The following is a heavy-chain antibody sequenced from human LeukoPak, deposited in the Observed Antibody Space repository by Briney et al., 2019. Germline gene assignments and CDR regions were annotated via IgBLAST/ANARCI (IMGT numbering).Heavy chain of an antibody. Sequence: GGSLRLSCTASGFAFRSHAMHWVRQAPGKGLEWVAFIRYDGSKKFYADSVKGRFTISRDNSKNTLYLQMYSLRAEDTAVYYCAKIPYGDYVLDYYYYMDVWGKGTTVTISS. V-gene: IGHV3-30*02. J-gene: IGHJ6*03. CDR3: AKIPYGDYVLDYYYYMDV. CDR1: GFAFRSHA. D-gene: IGHD4-17*01. CDR2: IRYDGSKK.